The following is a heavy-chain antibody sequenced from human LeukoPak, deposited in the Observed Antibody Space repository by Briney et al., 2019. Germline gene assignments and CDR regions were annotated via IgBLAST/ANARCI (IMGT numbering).Heavy chain of an antibody. CDR2: IIPIFGTA. Sequence: SVKVSCKAPGGTFSSYAISWVRQAPGQGLEWMGRIIPIFGTANYAQKFQGRVTITTDESTSTAYMELSSLRSEDTAVYYCARGTTVTTFLDYWGQGTLVTVSS. D-gene: IGHD4-17*01. CDR3: ARGTTVTTFLDY. CDR1: GGTFSSYA. V-gene: IGHV1-69*05. J-gene: IGHJ4*02.